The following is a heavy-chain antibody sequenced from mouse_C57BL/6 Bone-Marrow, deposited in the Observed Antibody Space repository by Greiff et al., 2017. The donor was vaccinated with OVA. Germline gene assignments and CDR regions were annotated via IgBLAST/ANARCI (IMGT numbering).Heavy chain of an antibody. CDR1: GYTFTDHT. D-gene: IGHD1-1*01. J-gene: IGHJ4*01. CDR3: AFHYYYGSSSYAMDY. V-gene: IGHV1-78*01. CDR2: IYPRDGST. Sequence: QVQLQQSDAELVKPGASVKISCKVSGYTFTDHTIHWMKQRPEQGLEWIGYIYPRDGSTKYNEKFKGKATLTADKSSSTAYMQLNSLTSEDSAVYFCAFHYYYGSSSYAMDYWGQGTSVTVSS.